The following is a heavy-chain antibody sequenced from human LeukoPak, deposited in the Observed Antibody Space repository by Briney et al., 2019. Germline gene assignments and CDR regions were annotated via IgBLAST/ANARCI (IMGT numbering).Heavy chain of an antibody. J-gene: IGHJ3*02. Sequence: ASVKVSCKASGYTFTGYYMHWVRQAPEQGLEWMGWINPNSGGTNYAQKFQGRVTMTRDTSISTAYMELSRLRSDDTAVYYCARSHPGLDAFDIWGQGTLVTVSS. V-gene: IGHV1-2*02. CDR2: INPNSGGT. CDR3: ARSHPGLDAFDI. CDR1: GYTFTGYY.